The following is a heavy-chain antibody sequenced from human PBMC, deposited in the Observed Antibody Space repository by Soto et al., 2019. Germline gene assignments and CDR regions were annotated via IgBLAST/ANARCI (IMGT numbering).Heavy chain of an antibody. J-gene: IGHJ4*02. CDR3: AKDLLMIKFGGVTAHFAC. V-gene: IGHV3-23*01. D-gene: IGHD3-16*01. CDR2: ISGGGVST. Sequence: PGGSLRLSCAGSGFTFSYYAISWVRQAPWKGLEWVSGISGGGVSTYYADSVKRRFTIPRDNSKNTLYLQMNSLTAEDTAVYYCAKDLLMIKFGGVTAHFACCGQVTLVTVSS. CDR1: GFTFSYYA.